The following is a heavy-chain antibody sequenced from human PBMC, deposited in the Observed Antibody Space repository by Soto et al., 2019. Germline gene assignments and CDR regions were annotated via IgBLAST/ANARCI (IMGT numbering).Heavy chain of an antibody. J-gene: IGHJ6*02. CDR1: GFTFSIYA. CDR2: ISGSGGST. CDR3: AKKVAGPYYYYYGMDV. V-gene: IGHV3-23*01. D-gene: IGHD6-19*01. Sequence: GGSLRLSCAASGFTFSIYAMSWVRHAPGKGLEWVSAISGSGGSTYYADSVKGRFTISRDNSKNTLYLQMNSLRAEDTAVYYCAKKVAGPYYYYYGMDVWGQGTTVTVSS.